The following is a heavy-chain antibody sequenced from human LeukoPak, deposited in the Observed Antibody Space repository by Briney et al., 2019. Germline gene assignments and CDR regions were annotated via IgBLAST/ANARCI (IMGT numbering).Heavy chain of an antibody. CDR2: ISYDGSNK. CDR3: AKDFFAGD. CDR1: GFTFSSYV. D-gene: IGHD2/OR15-2a*01. Sequence: GGSLRLSCAASGFTFSSYVMHWVRQAPGKGLEWVAVISYDGSNKYYADSVKGRFTISRDNSKNTLYLQMNSLRAEDTAVYYCAKDFFAGDWGQGTLVTVSS. V-gene: IGHV3-30*18. J-gene: IGHJ4*02.